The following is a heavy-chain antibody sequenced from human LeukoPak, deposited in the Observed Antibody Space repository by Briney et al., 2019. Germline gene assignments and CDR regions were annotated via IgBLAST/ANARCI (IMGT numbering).Heavy chain of an antibody. J-gene: IGHJ4*01. CDR3: ARAAKSSGWFFDY. CDR1: GGSFSGFY. D-gene: IGHD6-13*01. V-gene: IGHV4-34*01. CDR2: INHSGST. Sequence: SETLSLTCALYGGSFSGFYWSWVRQPPGKGLDWIGEINHSGSTNYNPSLKSRVSISVDTSKNQLSLNLRSVTAADTAVYSCARAAKSSGWFFDYWGQRTLVTVSS.